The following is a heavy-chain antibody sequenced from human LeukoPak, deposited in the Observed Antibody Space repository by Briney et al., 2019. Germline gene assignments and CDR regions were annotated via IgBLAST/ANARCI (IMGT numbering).Heavy chain of an antibody. CDR3: ARDSLPVEMAPNSAFDI. D-gene: IGHD5-24*01. Sequence: PGGSLRLSCAASGFTFSSYSMNWVRQAPGKGLEWVSYISSSSSTIYYADSVKGRFTISRDNAKNSLYLQMNSLRAEDTAVYYCARDSLPVEMAPNSAFDIWGQGTMVTVSS. CDR2: ISSSSSTI. V-gene: IGHV3-48*01. J-gene: IGHJ3*02. CDR1: GFTFSSYS.